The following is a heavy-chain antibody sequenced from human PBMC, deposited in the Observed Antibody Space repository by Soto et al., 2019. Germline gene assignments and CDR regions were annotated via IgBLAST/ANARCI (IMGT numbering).Heavy chain of an antibody. CDR1: GTSISSSYW. Sequence: QVQLKQSGPGLVRPSGTLSLTCRVSGTSISSSYWWAWVRQSPGKGLEWIGEIYHNGITKYNPSLKSRVSMAIDKSNNQFSLKLTSVTAADTAVYYCATVPPRIVVVLAEFPTWGQGTLVTVSP. J-gene: IGHJ4*02. D-gene: IGHD2-21*01. CDR2: IYHNGIT. CDR3: ATVPPRIVVVLAEFPT. V-gene: IGHV4-4*02.